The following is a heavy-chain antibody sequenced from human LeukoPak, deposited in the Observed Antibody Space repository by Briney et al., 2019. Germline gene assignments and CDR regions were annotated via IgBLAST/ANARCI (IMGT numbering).Heavy chain of an antibody. CDR3: AKHSHDGSAPYYEVQFDS. Sequence: GGTLRLSCAASGFTFISFAMSWVRQAPGKGLEWVSTISRTGVATYYANSVKGRFTISRDNSKNTVYLQMNSLRAEDTAVYYCAKHSHDGSAPYYEVQFDSWGQGTLVTVSS. CDR1: GFTFISFA. D-gene: IGHD3-22*01. CDR2: ISRTGVAT. V-gene: IGHV3-23*01. J-gene: IGHJ4*02.